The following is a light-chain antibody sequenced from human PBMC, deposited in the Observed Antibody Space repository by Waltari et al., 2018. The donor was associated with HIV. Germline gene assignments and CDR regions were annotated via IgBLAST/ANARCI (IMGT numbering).Light chain of an antibody. J-gene: IGLJ3*02. V-gene: IGLV10-54*04. CDR1: SNNVGNQG. CDR3: STWDSSLSAWV. CDR2: RNN. Sequence: QAGLTQPPSVSKDLRQTATLTCTGNSNNVGNQGAAWLQRHQGHPPKLLSYRNNNRPSGISERFSASRSGNTASLTITGLQPEDEADYYCSTWDSSLSAWVFGGETKLTVL.